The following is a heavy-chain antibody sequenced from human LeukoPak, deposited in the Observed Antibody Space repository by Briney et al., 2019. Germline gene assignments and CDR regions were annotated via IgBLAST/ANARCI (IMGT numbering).Heavy chain of an antibody. Sequence: PGGSLRLSCAASGFTFSSYAMSWVRQAPGKGLEWVSAISGSGGSTYYADSVKGRFTISRDNSKNTLYLQMNSLRAEDTAVYYCASYHCSGGSCYSEDYYDSSGYSFWGQGTLVTVSS. CDR1: GFTFSSYA. CDR2: ISGSGGST. J-gene: IGHJ4*02. D-gene: IGHD2-15*01. V-gene: IGHV3-23*01. CDR3: ASYHCSGGSCYSEDYYDSSGYSF.